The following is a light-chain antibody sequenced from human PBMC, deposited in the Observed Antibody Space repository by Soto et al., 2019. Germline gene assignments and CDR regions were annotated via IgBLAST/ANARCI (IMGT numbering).Light chain of an antibody. CDR2: DVS. J-gene: IGLJ2*01. CDR3: SSYTSSSTLVV. Sequence: QSALTQPASVYGSPGQSITISCTGTSSDVGGYNYVSWYQQHPGKAPKLMIYDVSNRPSGVSNRFSGSKSGNTASLTISGLQADDEADYYCSSYTSSSTLVVFGGGTQLTVL. CDR1: SSDVGGYNY. V-gene: IGLV2-14*01.